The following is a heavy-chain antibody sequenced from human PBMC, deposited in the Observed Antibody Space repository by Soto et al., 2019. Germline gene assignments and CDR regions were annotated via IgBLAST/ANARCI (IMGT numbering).Heavy chain of an antibody. J-gene: IGHJ3*02. D-gene: IGHD3-3*01. V-gene: IGHV1-2*02. CDR3: ARGGGVGVAGSAAFDM. CDR2: INPATGAA. CDR1: GYPVTAYY. Sequence: QLHLVQSGAVVKKPGASVTVSCSASGYPVTAYYMHWVRQAPGRGLEWMGGINPATGAAKYTQTFRGRVPMTGDTSTSTVFMEPSGLTSEDPAVFYCARGGGVGVAGSAAFDMWGQGTLVTVSS.